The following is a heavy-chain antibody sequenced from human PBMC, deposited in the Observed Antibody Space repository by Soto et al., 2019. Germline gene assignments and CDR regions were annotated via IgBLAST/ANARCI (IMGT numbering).Heavy chain of an antibody. CDR1: GGSISSSSYY. CDR2: IYYSGST. CDR3: ARLGVVVPAAPEGWFDP. J-gene: IGHJ5*02. Sequence: QLQLQESGPGLVKPSETLSLTCTVSGGSISSSSYYWGWIRQPPGKGLEWIGSIYYSGSTYYNPSLKSRVTISVDTSKNQFSLKLSSVTAADTAVYYCARLGVVVPAAPEGWFDPWGQGTLVTVSS. D-gene: IGHD2-2*01. V-gene: IGHV4-39*01.